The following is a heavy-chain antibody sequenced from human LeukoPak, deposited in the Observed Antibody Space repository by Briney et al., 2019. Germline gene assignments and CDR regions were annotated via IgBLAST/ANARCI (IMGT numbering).Heavy chain of an antibody. Sequence: SETLSLTCTVSGGSISSSNYYWGWIRQPPGKGLEWIGSIYYSGSTYYNPSLKSRVTISVDTSKNQFSLKLNSVTAADTAVYYCARDHNSRSTYFFDYWGQGTLVTVSS. J-gene: IGHJ4*02. CDR1: GGSISSSNYY. CDR2: IYYSGST. V-gene: IGHV4-39*07. CDR3: ARDHNSRSTYFFDY. D-gene: IGHD5/OR15-5a*01.